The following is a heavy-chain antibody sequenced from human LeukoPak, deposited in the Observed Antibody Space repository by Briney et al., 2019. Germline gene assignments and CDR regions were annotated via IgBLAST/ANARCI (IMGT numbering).Heavy chain of an antibody. V-gene: IGHV3-7*01. D-gene: IGHD2-2*01. J-gene: IGHJ6*04. CDR3: ARGGQVVVPAAISV. Sequence: GGSLRLSCAASGFTFSSYWMIWVRQAPGKGLEWVANIKQDGSEKYYVDSVKGRFTISRDNAKNSLYLQMNSLRAEDTAVYYCARGGQVVVPAAISVWGKGTTVTVSS. CDR1: GFTFSSYW. CDR2: IKQDGSEK.